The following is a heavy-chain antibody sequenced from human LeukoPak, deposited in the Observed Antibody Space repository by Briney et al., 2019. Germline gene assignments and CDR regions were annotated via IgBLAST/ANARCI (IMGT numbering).Heavy chain of an antibody. CDR3: ARGGDRSFDY. Sequence: PSETLSLTCAVSGGSISRSSYYWGWIRQPPGKGLEWIGSIYYSGSTYYNPSLKSRVTISVDTSKNQFSLKLSSVTAADTAVYYCARGGDRSFDYWGQGTLVTVSS. J-gene: IGHJ4*02. D-gene: IGHD3-10*01. CDR1: GGSISRSSYY. CDR2: IYYSGST. V-gene: IGHV4-39*07.